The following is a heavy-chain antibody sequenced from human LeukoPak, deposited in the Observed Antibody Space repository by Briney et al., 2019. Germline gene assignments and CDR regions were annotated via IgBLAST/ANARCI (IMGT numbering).Heavy chain of an antibody. V-gene: IGHV4-39*01. CDR2: IYYSGST. CDR3: ARHGYYYYYMDV. J-gene: IGHJ6*03. Sequence: PSETLSLTCTVSGGSISSSSYYWGWIRQPPGTGLEWIGSIYYSGSTYYNPSLKSRVTISVDTSKNQFSLNLSSVTAADTAVCYCARHGYYYYYMDVWGKGTTVTVSS. CDR1: GGSISSSSYY.